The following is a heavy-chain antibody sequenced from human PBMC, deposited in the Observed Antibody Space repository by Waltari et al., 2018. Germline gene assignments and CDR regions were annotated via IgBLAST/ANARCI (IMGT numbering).Heavy chain of an antibody. Sequence: QVQLVQSGAEVKTPGASVKVSCKASGYPFTSYYMHWVRQAPGQGLEWMGIINPSGGSTSYAQKFQGRVTMTRDTSTSTVYMELSSLRSEDTAVYYCARALGPAVGATHLDYWGQGTLVTVSS. V-gene: IGHV1-46*01. CDR1: GYPFTSYY. D-gene: IGHD1-26*01. J-gene: IGHJ4*02. CDR3: ARALGPAVGATHLDY. CDR2: INPSGGST.